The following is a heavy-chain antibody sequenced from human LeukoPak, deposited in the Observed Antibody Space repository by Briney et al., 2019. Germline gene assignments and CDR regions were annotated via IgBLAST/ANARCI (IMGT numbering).Heavy chain of an antibody. Sequence: GGSLRLSCAASGFTFSTYGMSWVRQAPGKGLEWVSAISGSGGSTYYADSVKGRFTISRDNSKNTLYLQMNSLRAEDTAVYYCAKHLPTSYGSGSYYFDYWGQGTLVTVSS. CDR2: ISGSGGST. CDR1: GFTFSTYG. D-gene: IGHD3-10*01. J-gene: IGHJ4*02. CDR3: AKHLPTSYGSGSYYFDY. V-gene: IGHV3-23*01.